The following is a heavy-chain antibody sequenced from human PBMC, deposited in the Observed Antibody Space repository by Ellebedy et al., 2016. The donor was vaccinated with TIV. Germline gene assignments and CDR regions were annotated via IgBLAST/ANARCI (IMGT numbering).Heavy chain of an antibody. Sequence: GESLKISCAASGFTFSSYAMTWVRQAPGKGLEWISTIGVKTYYADSVKGRFTISRDNSRNTVYLQMNSLRAEDTAIYYCAKDQVAGDGRWVFDSWGQGTVVTVSS. CDR1: GFTFSSYA. V-gene: IGHV3-23*01. D-gene: IGHD5-24*01. CDR2: IGVKT. J-gene: IGHJ3*01. CDR3: AKDQVAGDGRWVFDS.